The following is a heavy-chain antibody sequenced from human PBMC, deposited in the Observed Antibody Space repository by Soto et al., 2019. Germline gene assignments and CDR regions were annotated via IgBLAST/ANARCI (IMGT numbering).Heavy chain of an antibody. D-gene: IGHD6-6*01. J-gene: IGHJ5*02. CDR3: ARERPDGARLDP. Sequence: TLSLTCTVSCGSISRGDYYCSWIRQPPGKGLEWIGYIYHSGSTYYNPSLKSRVTISVDTSKNQFSLKLSSVTAADTAVYYCARERPDGARLDPWGQGTLVTVSS. V-gene: IGHV4-30-4*01. CDR2: IYHSGST. CDR1: CGSISRGDYY.